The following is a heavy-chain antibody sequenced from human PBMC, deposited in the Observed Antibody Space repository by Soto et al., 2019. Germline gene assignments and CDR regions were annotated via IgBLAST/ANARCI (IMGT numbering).Heavy chain of an antibody. Sequence: QVQLHESGPGLVKPSQTLSLTCTVSGGSISSGGYYWIWIRQHSGKGLEWIGYIYYSGSTYYNPSLKSRVTISVDTSKNQFSLKLSSVTAADTAVYYCARDRCRALDNWGQGTLVTVSS. J-gene: IGHJ4*02. CDR3: ARDRCRALDN. D-gene: IGHD4-17*01. CDR2: IYYSGST. V-gene: IGHV4-31*03. CDR1: GGSISSGGYY.